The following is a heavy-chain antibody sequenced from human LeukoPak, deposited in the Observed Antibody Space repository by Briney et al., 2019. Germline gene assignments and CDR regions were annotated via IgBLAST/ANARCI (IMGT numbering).Heavy chain of an antibody. J-gene: IGHJ5*02. Sequence: PGGSLRLSCVASGFTFGSYAMSWVRQAPGKGLEWVSLISGSDGVTYYADSVKGRFTIPRDNSKNTLYLQMNRLRAEDTATYYCAKEWDGSGTRLGWFDPWGQGTLVTVSS. V-gene: IGHV3-23*01. D-gene: IGHD3-10*01. CDR2: ISGSDGVT. CDR1: GFTFGSYA. CDR3: AKEWDGSGTRLGWFDP.